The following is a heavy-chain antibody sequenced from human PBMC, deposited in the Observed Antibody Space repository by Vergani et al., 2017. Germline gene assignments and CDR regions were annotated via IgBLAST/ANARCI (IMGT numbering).Heavy chain of an antibody. Sequence: EVQLLESGGNLVQPGGSLRLSCAASGFTFTNFAMTWVRQAPGEGLEWVSGISGSGGFTYYADSVKGRFTISRDNSKNTLYLQMNNLRVEDTARYYCAKEGDYSSTWINSHYLDYWGQGTLVTVSS. J-gene: IGHJ4*02. CDR2: ISGSGGFT. CDR1: GFTFTNFA. V-gene: IGHV3-23*01. CDR3: AKEGDYSSTWINSHYLDY. D-gene: IGHD2-2*01.